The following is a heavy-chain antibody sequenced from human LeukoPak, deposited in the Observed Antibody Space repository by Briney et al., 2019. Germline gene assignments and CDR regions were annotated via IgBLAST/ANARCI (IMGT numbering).Heavy chain of an antibody. Sequence: GGSLRLSCAASGFTFSSYTMNWVRQAPGKGLEWVSSISSSSSHIYYADSVKGRFTISRDNAKNSLYLQMNSLRVEDTAVYSCAALWFGDGDPRGQGTLVTVSS. CDR1: GFTFSSYT. D-gene: IGHD3-10*01. V-gene: IGHV3-21*01. CDR3: AALWFGDGDP. CDR2: ISSSSSHI. J-gene: IGHJ5*02.